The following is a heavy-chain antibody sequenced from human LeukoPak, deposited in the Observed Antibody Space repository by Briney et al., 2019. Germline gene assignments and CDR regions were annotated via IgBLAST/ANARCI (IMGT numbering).Heavy chain of an antibody. J-gene: IGHJ4*02. D-gene: IGHD2-15*01. CDR3: ARARYCSGGSCYFDS. Sequence: GGSLRLSCAASGFTFSSYEMNWVRQAPGEGLEWVSYISSSDSTIYYADSVKGRFTISRDNAKNSLYLQMNSLRAEDTAVYYCARARYCSGGSCYFDSWGQGTLVTVSS. CDR1: GFTFSSYE. CDR2: ISSSDSTI. V-gene: IGHV3-48*03.